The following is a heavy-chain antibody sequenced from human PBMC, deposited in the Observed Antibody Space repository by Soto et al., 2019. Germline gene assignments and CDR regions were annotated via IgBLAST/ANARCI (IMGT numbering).Heavy chain of an antibody. CDR2: INHSGST. CDR1: EGYFSGYY. J-gene: IGHJ4*02. D-gene: IGHD6-6*01. V-gene: IGHV4-34*01. CDR3: AREGTDVYSRSSRPWDY. Sequence: LQTLSLTCTVYEGYFSGYYWRWIRQPTGKGLEWIGEINHSGSTNYNPSLKSRVTISVDTSKNQFSLKLSSVTAADTAVYHCAREGTDVYSRSSRPWDYWGQGTLVTVSS.